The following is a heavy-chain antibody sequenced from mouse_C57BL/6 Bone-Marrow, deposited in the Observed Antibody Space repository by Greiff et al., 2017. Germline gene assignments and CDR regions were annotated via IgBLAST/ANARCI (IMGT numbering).Heavy chain of an antibody. V-gene: IGHV5-16*01. CDR1: GFTFSDYY. CDR3: ARAYYGSSYDV. D-gene: IGHD1-1*01. J-gene: IGHJ1*03. CDR2: INYDGSST. Sequence: EVMLVESEGGLVQPGSSMKLSCTASGFTFSDYYMAWVRQVPEKGLEWVANINYDGSSTYYLDSLKSRFIISRDNAKNILYLQMSSLKSEDTATYYCARAYYGSSYDVWGTGTTVTVSS.